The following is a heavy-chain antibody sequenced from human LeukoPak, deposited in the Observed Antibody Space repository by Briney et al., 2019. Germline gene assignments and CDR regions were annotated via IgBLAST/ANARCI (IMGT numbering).Heavy chain of an antibody. CDR3: AKGASSVWFDY. D-gene: IGHD6-19*01. V-gene: IGHV3-23*01. Sequence: GGSLRLSCAASGFTFSNCSMSWVRQDPRKGLEWVSGITGGGGSTDYEDSVKGRFTISRDNSKNTLYLQMNSLKAEDTAVYYCAKGASSVWFDYWGQGTLVTASS. J-gene: IGHJ4*02. CDR2: ITGGGGST. CDR1: GFTFSNCS.